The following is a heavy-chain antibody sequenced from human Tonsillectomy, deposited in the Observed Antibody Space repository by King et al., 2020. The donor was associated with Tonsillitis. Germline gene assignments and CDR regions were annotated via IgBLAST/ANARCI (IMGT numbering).Heavy chain of an antibody. Sequence: DVQLVESGGGLVKPGRSLRLSCTGSGFTFGDYAMSWFRQAPGKGLQWLGFTRSKVYGGTTEYAASVKGRFTISRDDSTSIAYLPMTSLKTEDTAVYYCTRGRAAVANYYYNGMDVWGQGTTVTVSS. CDR3: TRGRAAVANYYYNGMDV. D-gene: IGHD6-19*01. CDR1: GFTFGDYA. J-gene: IGHJ6*02. CDR2: TRSKVYGGTT. V-gene: IGHV3-49*05.